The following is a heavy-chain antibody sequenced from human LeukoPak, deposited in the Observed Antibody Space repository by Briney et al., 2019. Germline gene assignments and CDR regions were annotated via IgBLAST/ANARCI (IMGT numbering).Heavy chain of an antibody. J-gene: IGHJ4*02. D-gene: IGHD6-19*01. CDR2: IYYSGST. Sequence: SETLSLTCTVSGGSISSDSYYWAWIRQPPGKGLEWIASIYYSGSTYYNPSLKSQVTISVDTSRNQSSLKLSSVTAADTAVYYCASLAVAGLSEGYWGQGTLVIVSS. CDR1: GGSISSDSYY. CDR3: ASLAVAGLSEGY. V-gene: IGHV4-39*01.